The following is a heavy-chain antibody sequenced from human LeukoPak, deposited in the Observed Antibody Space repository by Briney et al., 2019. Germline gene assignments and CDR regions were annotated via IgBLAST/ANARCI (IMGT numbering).Heavy chain of an antibody. D-gene: IGHD3-22*01. CDR1: GFTFNIYA. Sequence: PGGSLRLSCAASGFTFNIYAMSWDRLAPGKGLQWVASMCGSAGCTYYADSVKGRFTISRDNSKNTLYLQMNSLRAEDTAIYYCARDRPNYHESNGHYYQRDGDHWGQGTLVTVSS. J-gene: IGHJ5*02. CDR2: MCGSAGCT. CDR3: ARDRPNYHESNGHYYQRDGDH. V-gene: IGHV3-23*01.